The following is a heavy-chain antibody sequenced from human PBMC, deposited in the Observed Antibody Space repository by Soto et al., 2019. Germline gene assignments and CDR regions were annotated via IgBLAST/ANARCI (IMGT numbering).Heavy chain of an antibody. D-gene: IGHD3-22*01. CDR1: GYTFTSYY. J-gene: IGHJ6*02. CDR2: INPSGGST. V-gene: IGHV1-46*01. CDR3: ARDGGYYDSSGYYRYGMDV. Sequence: ASVKVSFKASGYTFTSYYMHWVRQAPGQGLEWMGIINPSGGSTSYAQKFQGRVTMTRDTSTSTVYMELSSLRSEDTAVYYCARDGGYYDSSGYYRYGMDVWGQGTTVTVSS.